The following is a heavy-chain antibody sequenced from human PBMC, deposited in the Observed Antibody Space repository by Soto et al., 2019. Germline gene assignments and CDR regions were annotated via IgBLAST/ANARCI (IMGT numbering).Heavy chain of an antibody. J-gene: IGHJ4*02. D-gene: IGHD3-16*02. V-gene: IGHV4-34*01. Sequence: SETLSLTCAVYGGSFSGYYWSWIRQPPGKGLEWIGEINHSGSTNYNPSLKSRVTISVDTSKNQFSLKLSSVTAADTAVYYCARGVMITFGGVIVRRGYYFDYWGQGTLVTVSS. CDR1: GGSFSGYY. CDR3: ARGVMITFGGVIVRRGYYFDY. CDR2: INHSGST.